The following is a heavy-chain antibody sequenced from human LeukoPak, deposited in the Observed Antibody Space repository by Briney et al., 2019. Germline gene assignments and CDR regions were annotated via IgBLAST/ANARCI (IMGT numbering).Heavy chain of an antibody. CDR3: ARGRLTYYYDSSGYYFISQNDAFDI. J-gene: IGHJ3*02. D-gene: IGHD3-22*01. CDR2: INHSGST. Sequence: PSQTLSLTCTVSGGSISSGSYYWSWIRQPPGKGLEWIGEINHSGSTNYNPSLKSRVTISVDTSKNQFSLKLSSVTAADTAVYYCARGRLTYYYDSSGYYFISQNDAFDIWGQGTMVTVSS. V-gene: IGHV4-39*07. CDR1: GGSISSGSYY.